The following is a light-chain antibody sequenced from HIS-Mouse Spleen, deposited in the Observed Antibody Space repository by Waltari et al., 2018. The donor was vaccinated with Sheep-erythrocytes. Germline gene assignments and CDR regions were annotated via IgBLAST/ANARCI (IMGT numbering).Light chain of an antibody. Sequence: AIRLTQSPSSLSASVGDRVPITCRASQGISSALAWYQQKPGKAPKLLIYDASSLESGVPSRFSGSGSGTDFTLTISSLQPEDFATYYCQQFNSYPHTFGQGTKLEIK. J-gene: IGKJ2*01. CDR1: QGISSA. CDR3: QQFNSYPHT. V-gene: IGKV1-13*02. CDR2: DAS.